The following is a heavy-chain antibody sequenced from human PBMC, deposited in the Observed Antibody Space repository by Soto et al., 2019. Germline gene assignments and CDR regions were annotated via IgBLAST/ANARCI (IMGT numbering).Heavy chain of an antibody. CDR2: IYYSGST. D-gene: IGHD5-12*01. CDR1: GGSISSGGYY. V-gene: IGHV4-31*03. Sequence: QVQLQESGPGLVKPSQTLSLTCTVSGGSISSGGYYWSWIRQHPGKGLEWIGYIYYSGSTYYNPSLKSRVTMSVDTSENQFSLRLSSVTAADTAVYYCARKDRGYGDYMDGWGKGTTVTVSS. J-gene: IGHJ6*03. CDR3: ARKDRGYGDYMDG.